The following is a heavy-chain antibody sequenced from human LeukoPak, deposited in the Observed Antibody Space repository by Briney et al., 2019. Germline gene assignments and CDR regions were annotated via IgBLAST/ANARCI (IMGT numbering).Heavy chain of an antibody. CDR2: ISGSGSNT. D-gene: IGHD6-19*01. CDR1: GLTFSSFA. V-gene: IGHV3-23*01. J-gene: IGHJ4*02. CDR3: ARGKYSSGWFDY. Sequence: QPGGSLRLSCAASGLTFSSFAMSWVRQAPGKGLEWVSAISGSGSNTYYADSVKGRFTISRDNAKNSLYLQMNSLRAEDMAVYYCARGKYSSGWFDYWGQGTLVTVSS.